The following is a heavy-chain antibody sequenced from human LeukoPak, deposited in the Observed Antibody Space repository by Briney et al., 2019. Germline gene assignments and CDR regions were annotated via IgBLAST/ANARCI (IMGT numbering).Heavy chain of an antibody. J-gene: IGHJ3*02. V-gene: IGHV3-23*01. CDR2: ISGSGGST. CDR1: GFTFSSYA. CDR3: AKGAQYSSSWSDAFDI. D-gene: IGHD6-13*01. Sequence: GGSLRLSCAASGFTFSSYAMSWVRQAPGKGLEWVSAISGSGGSTYYADSVKGRFTISRDNSKNTLYLQMNILRAEDTAVYYCAKGAQYSSSWSDAFDIWGQGTMVTVSS.